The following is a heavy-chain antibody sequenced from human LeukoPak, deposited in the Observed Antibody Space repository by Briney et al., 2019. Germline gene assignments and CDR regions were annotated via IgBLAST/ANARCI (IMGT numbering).Heavy chain of an antibody. CDR3: ARDSQYNWKRDYYYGMDV. CDR1: GFTFSSYG. D-gene: IGHD1-1*01. V-gene: IGHV3-33*01. CDR2: MWYDGSNK. Sequence: GGSLRLSCAASGFTFSSYGMHWVRQAPGKGLEWVAVMWYDGSNKYYADSVKGRFTISRDNSKNTLYLQMNSLRAEDTAVYYCARDSQYNWKRDYYYGMDVWGQGTTVTVSS. J-gene: IGHJ6*02.